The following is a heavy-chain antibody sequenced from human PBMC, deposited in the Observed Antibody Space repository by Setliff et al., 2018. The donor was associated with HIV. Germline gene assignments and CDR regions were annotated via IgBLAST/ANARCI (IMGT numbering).Heavy chain of an antibody. Sequence: SVKVSCKASGGTFRSYAISWVRQAPGQGLEWMGGSIPILGLTNYPQKFQGRVTITADESTSTAYMELSSLRSEDTAVYYCARFLPGYSSSWYFGYSYYGMDVWGQGTTVTVSS. CDR2: SIPILGLT. CDR3: ARFLPGYSSSWYFGYSYYGMDV. V-gene: IGHV1-69*10. D-gene: IGHD6-13*01. J-gene: IGHJ6*02. CDR1: GGTFRSYA.